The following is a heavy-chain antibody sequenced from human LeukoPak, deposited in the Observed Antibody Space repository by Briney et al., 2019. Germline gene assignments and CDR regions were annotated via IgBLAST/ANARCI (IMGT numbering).Heavy chain of an antibody. CDR1: GGSFSGYY. CDR3: ARGRLGYGSGSPLDY. CDR2: INHSGST. J-gene: IGHJ4*02. Sequence: PSETLSLTCAVYGGSFSGYYWSWIRQPPGKGLEWIGEINHSGSTNYNPSLKSRVTISVVTSKNQFSLKLSSVTAADTAVYYCARGRLGYGSGSPLDYWGQGTLVTVSS. V-gene: IGHV4-34*01. D-gene: IGHD3-10*01.